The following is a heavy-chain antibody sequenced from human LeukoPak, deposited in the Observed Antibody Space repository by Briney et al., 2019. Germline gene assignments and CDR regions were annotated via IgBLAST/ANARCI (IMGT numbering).Heavy chain of an antibody. J-gene: IGHJ4*02. D-gene: IGHD1-14*01. Sequence: GGSLRLSCAASGFTFSTHSMNWVRQAPGKGLEWVSSIRGSSTSIYYADSVKGRFTISRDNAKNSLFLQMNSLRAEDTAVYYCARETSEAFDYWGRGTLVTVSS. CDR3: ARETSEAFDY. CDR2: IRGSSTSI. V-gene: IGHV3-21*01. CDR1: GFTFSTHS.